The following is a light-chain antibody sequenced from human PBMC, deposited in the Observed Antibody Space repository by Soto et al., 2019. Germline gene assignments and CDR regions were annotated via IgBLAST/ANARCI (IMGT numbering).Light chain of an antibody. V-gene: IGKV1-5*03. Sequence: DIQMTQSPSTLSASVGDRVTITCRASQSISYWLAWYQKKPGKAPAVLIYQASTLESGVPLRFSGSGSGTEFTLTISSLQPDDFATYYCQQYNSYPITFGGGTKVEIK. J-gene: IGKJ4*01. CDR2: QAS. CDR1: QSISYW. CDR3: QQYNSYPIT.